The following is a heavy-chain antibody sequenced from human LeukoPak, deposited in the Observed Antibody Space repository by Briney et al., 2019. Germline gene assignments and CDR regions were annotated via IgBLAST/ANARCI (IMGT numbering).Heavy chain of an antibody. Sequence: GASVKVSCKASGYTFTSYAVHWVRQAPGQRLEWMGWSNTGNGNTKYSQKFQGSGTITRATSASTAYMELSSLRSEDTALYYCARRSYSSSRPPFDYWGQGTLVTVSS. V-gene: IGHV1-3*04. J-gene: IGHJ4*02. CDR2: SNTGNGNT. CDR1: GYTFTSYA. D-gene: IGHD6-13*01. CDR3: ARRSYSSSRPPFDY.